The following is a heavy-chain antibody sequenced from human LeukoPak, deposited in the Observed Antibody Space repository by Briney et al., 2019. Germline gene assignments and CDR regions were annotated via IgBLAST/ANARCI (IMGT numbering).Heavy chain of an antibody. Sequence: GGSLRLSCAASGFTFNNYAMNWVRQAPGKGLEWVSVIGGSGGTTYYADSVKGRFTISRDSSKNTLYLQMNSLRAEDTAVYYCAKVSGGGLYYDGMDVWGQGTTVTVSS. CDR1: GFTFNNYA. D-gene: IGHD1-14*01. CDR3: AKVSGGGLYYDGMDV. CDR2: IGGSGGTT. J-gene: IGHJ6*02. V-gene: IGHV3-23*01.